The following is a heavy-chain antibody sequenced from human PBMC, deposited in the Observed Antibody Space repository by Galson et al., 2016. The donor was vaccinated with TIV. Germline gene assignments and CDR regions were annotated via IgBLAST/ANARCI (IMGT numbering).Heavy chain of an antibody. Sequence: SLRLSCAASGFNFGFYGMHWVRQAPGKGLEWVAIIGHDGNWKGYADSVKGRFTVSRDNSKNMLFLEMSSPRVEDTAVYYYARDCRTGKYCDYWGQGTLVTVSA. V-gene: IGHV3-33*01. CDR2: IGHDGNWK. CDR1: GFNFGFYG. CDR3: ARDCRTGKYCDY. D-gene: IGHD2-8*02. J-gene: IGHJ4*02.